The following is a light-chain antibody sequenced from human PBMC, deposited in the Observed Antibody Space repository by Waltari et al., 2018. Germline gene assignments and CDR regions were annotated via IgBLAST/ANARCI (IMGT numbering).Light chain of an antibody. CDR1: RRDYGGYNF. CDR2: EVI. Sequence: QSALTQPAPVSGAPGQAITISCTGSRRDYGGYNFVSWYQHHPGKAPKLVIYEVINRPSGVSNRFSGSKSGNTASLTISGLQAEDEADYYCCSYAGSVVFGGGTKLTVL. CDR3: CSYAGSVV. V-gene: IGLV2-23*02. J-gene: IGLJ2*01.